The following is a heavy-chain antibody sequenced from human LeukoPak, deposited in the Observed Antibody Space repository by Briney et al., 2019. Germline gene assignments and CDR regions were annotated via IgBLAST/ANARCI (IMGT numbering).Heavy chain of an antibody. CDR1: GFTFSSYSMN. D-gene: IGHD6-6*01. CDR2: IYYSGAT. J-gene: IGHJ6*03. V-gene: IGHV4-39*01. Sequence: PGGSLRLSCAASGFTFSSYSMNWVRQPPGKGLEWIGTIYYSGATYYTPSLKSRVTISVDTSKNQFSLKLSSVTAADTAVYYCARRPYSSSSGLATYMDVWGKGTTVTVSS. CDR3: ARRPYSSSSGLATYMDV.